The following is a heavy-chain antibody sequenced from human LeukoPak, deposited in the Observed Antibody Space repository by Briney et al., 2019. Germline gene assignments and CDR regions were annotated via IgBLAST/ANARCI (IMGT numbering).Heavy chain of an antibody. D-gene: IGHD3-16*01. J-gene: IGHJ4*02. CDR3: ARELSQIACGGLDY. V-gene: IGHV3-33*05. CDR1: GFIFSHYG. Sequence: GGSLRLSCAASGFIFSHYGMHWVRQAPGKGLEWVAVIQNDASTENFADSVKGRFTISRDNSKNTVFLQMNSLRVEDTAVYYCARELSQIACGGLDYGGQGTMVSVSS. CDR2: IQNDASTE.